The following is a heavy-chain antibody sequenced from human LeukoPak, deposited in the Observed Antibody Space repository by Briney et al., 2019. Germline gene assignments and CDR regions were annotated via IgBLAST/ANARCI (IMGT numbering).Heavy chain of an antibody. V-gene: IGHV3-7*03. CDR2: IKYDGSEK. J-gene: IGHJ2*01. CDR1: GFTFSNYW. Sequence: GGSLRLSCAASGFTFSNYWMSWVRQAPGKGLEWVANIKYDGSEKYFVDSVKGRFTISRDNAKNSLFLQMNSLRAEDTAVYYCAKDGYYDSSAYYYVRYFDLWGRGTLVTVSS. D-gene: IGHD3-22*01. CDR3: AKDGYYDSSAYYYVRYFDL.